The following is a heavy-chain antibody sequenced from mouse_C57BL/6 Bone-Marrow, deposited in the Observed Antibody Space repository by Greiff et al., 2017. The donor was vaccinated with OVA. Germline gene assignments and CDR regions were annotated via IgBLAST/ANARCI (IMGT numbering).Heavy chain of an antibody. CDR3: ARDLPDY. J-gene: IGHJ3*01. CDR2: ISYDGSN. V-gene: IGHV3-6*01. CDR1: GYSITSGYY. Sequence: VQLQQSGPGLVKPSQSLSLTCSVTGYSITSGYYWNWIRQFPGNKLEWMGYISYDGSNNYNPSLKNRSSITRDTSTNQFFLKLNSVTTEDTATYYCARDLPDYWGQGTLVTVSA.